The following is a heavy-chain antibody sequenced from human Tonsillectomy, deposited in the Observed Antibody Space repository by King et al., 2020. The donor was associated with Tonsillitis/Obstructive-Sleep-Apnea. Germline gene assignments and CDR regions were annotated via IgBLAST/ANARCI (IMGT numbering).Heavy chain of an antibody. V-gene: IGHV4-34*01. CDR3: AREGGVEMATIGAEFDY. CDR2: INHSGST. D-gene: IGHD5-24*01. Sequence: VQLQQWGAGLLKPSETLSLTCAVYGVSFSGYYWSWIRQPPGKGLEWIGEINHSGSTNYNPSLKSRATISVDTSKNPFSLKLSSVNAADTAVYYCAREGGVEMATIGAEFDYWGQGTLVTVSS. CDR1: GVSFSGYY. J-gene: IGHJ4*02.